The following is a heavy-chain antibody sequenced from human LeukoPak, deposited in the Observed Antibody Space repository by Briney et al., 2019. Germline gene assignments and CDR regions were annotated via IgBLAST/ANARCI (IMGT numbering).Heavy chain of an antibody. CDR1: GGSISSYY. CDR2: IYYSGST. CDR3: ARSVAGDLLSTYYFDY. Sequence: SETLSLTCTVSGGSISSYYWSWIRQPPGKGLEWIGYIYYSGSTNYNPSLKSRVTISVDTSKNQFSLKLSSVTAADTAVYYCARSVAGDLLSTYYFDYWGQGTLVTVSS. D-gene: IGHD6-19*01. J-gene: IGHJ4*02. V-gene: IGHV4-59*12.